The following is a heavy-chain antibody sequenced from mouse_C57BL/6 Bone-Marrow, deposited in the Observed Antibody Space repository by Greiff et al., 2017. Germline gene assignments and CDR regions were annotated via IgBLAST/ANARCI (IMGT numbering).Heavy chain of an antibody. CDR1: GFTFSSYA. CDR2: ISDGGSYT. Sequence: EVMLVESGGGLVKPGGSLKLSCAASGFTFSSYAMSWVRQTPEKRLEWVASISDGGSYTYYPDNVKGRFTISRDNAKNNLYLQMSHLKSEDTAMYYCPRALYYSYYFDYWGQGTTLTVSS. D-gene: IGHD1-1*01. J-gene: IGHJ2*01. CDR3: PRALYYSYYFDY. V-gene: IGHV5-4*03.